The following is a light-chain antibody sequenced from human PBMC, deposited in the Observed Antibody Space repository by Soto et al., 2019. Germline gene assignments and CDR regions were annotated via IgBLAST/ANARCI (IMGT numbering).Light chain of an antibody. V-gene: IGKV3-11*01. Sequence: EILLTQSPATLSLSPGERATLSCRASQSVRSSLAWYQQKPGQAPRLLIYDASTRATGIPGRFSGSGSGTDFTLTISNLEPEDFAVYYCQQRISWPWTFGQGAKVEIK. CDR2: DAS. CDR3: QQRISWPWT. J-gene: IGKJ1*01. CDR1: QSVRSS.